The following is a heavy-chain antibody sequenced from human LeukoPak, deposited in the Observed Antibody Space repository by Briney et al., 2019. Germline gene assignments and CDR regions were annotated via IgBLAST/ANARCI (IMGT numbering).Heavy chain of an antibody. Sequence: GGSLRLSCAASGFTVSSNYMSWVRQAPGKGLEWVSVIYSGGSTYYADSVKGRFTISRENSKNTLYLQMNSLRAEDTAVYYCGRDRMTYYYDSSGYYYSDYWGQGTLVTVSS. CDR2: IYSGGST. CDR3: GRDRMTYYYDSSGYYYSDY. J-gene: IGHJ4*02. V-gene: IGHV3-66*01. CDR1: GFTVSSNY. D-gene: IGHD3-22*01.